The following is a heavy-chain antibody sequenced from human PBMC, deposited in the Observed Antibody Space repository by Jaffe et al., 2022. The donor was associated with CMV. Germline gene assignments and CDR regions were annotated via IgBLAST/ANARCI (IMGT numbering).Heavy chain of an antibody. D-gene: IGHD2-21*02. V-gene: IGHV3-7*03. CDR3: ARGRYCGGDCYYFDY. CDR2: IKQDGGEK. J-gene: IGHJ4*02. Sequence: EVQLVESGGGLVQPGGSLRLSCAASGFTFSGYWMTWVRQAPGKGLEWLAIIKQDGGEKYYVDSVKGRFTISRDNAKNSLYLQMNSLRAEDTAVYYCARGRYCGGDCYYFDYWGQGALVTVSS. CDR1: GFTFSGYW.